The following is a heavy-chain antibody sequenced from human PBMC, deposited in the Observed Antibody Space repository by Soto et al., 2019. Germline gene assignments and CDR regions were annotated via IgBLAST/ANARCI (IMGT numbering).Heavy chain of an antibody. CDR1: GLTFDDCA. CDR3: AKDIREGVGVTTGYFEY. CDR2: ISWNSGSI. Sequence: SLRLSCATSGLTFDDCAMHWVRQAPGKSLEWVSGISWNSGSIGYADSVKGRFTISRDNAKNSLYLRMNSLRAEDTALYYCAKDIREGVGVTTGYFEYWGQGTLVTVSS. J-gene: IGHJ4*02. D-gene: IGHD1-26*01. V-gene: IGHV3-9*01.